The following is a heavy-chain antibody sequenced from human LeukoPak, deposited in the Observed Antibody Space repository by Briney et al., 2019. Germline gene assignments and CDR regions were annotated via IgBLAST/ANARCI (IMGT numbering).Heavy chain of an antibody. CDR2: IWYDGSNK. D-gene: IGHD2-15*01. CDR1: GFTFSSYG. CDR3: ARDWNCSGGSCHRKKDWYFAL. V-gene: IGHV3-33*01. Sequence: GRSLRLSCAASGFTFSSYGMHWVRQAPGQGLEWVAVIWYDGSNKYYADSVKGRFTISRDNSKNTLYLQMNSLRAEDTAVYYCARDWNCSGGSCHRKKDWYFALWGRGTLVTVSS. J-gene: IGHJ2*01.